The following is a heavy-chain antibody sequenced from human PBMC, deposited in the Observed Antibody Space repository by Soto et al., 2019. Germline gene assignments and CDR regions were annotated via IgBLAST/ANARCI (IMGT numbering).Heavy chain of an antibody. CDR1: GYTFTNHH. Sequence: QVQLAQSGAEVKKPGASVRVSCKASGYTFTNHHMHWVRQVPGEGLEWMGMINPRGGGTNYPQKFQGRVTMTRDTSPSPAYMELSRVTYDDTALYYCGSLDYGQGDWGQGTLVTVSS. V-gene: IGHV1-46*03. D-gene: IGHD3-10*01. CDR2: INPRGGGT. J-gene: IGHJ4*02. CDR3: GSLDYGQGD.